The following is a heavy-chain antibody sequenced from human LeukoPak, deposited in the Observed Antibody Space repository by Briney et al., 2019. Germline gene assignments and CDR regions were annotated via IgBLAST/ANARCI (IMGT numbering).Heavy chain of an antibody. D-gene: IGHD5-24*01. J-gene: IGHJ4*02. CDR3: ARARLEMATIGAFDY. Sequence: GGSLRLSCAASGFTVSSNYMSWVRQAPGKGLEWVSVIYGDNNTYYADSVKGRFTISRDNSKNTLYLQMNSLRAEDTAVYYCARARLEMATIGAFDYWGQGTLVTVSS. V-gene: IGHV3-66*01. CDR2: IYGDNNT. CDR1: GFTVSSNY.